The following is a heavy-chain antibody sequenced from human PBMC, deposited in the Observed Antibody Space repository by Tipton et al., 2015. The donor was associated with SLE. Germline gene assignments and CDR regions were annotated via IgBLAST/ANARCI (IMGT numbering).Heavy chain of an antibody. V-gene: IGHV3-48*02. CDR1: GFTFSRYS. CDR2: ISSGGSTI. CDR3: ARGRGLRYWYFDL. J-gene: IGHJ2*01. Sequence: SLRLSCVASGFTFSRYSVNWVRQAPGKGLEWLSYISSGGSTIYYADSVRGRFTISRDNAKNSLYLQMNSLRDDDTAVYYCARGRGLRYWYFDLWGRGTLVTVSS. D-gene: IGHD3-10*01.